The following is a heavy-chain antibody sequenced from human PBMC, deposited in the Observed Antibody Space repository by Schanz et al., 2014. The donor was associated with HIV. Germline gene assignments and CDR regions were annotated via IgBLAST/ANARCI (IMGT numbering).Heavy chain of an antibody. Sequence: QVQLVESGGGVVQPGRSLRLSCAASGFTFNSYAMHWVRQAPGKGLEWVTVISNDGSNKYYPDSVKGRFTISRDNSKNTVYLQMNSLRPEDTAVYYCARMEQLIIGYYYGMDVWGQGTTVTVSS. CDR3: ARMEQLIIGYYYGMDV. V-gene: IGHV3-30-3*01. CDR2: ISNDGSNK. CDR1: GFTFNSYA. J-gene: IGHJ6*02. D-gene: IGHD3-16*01.